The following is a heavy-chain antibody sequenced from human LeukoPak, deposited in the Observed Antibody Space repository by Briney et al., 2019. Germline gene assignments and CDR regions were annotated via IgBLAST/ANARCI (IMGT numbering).Heavy chain of an antibody. V-gene: IGHV4-34*01. J-gene: IGHJ6*03. D-gene: IGHD2-2*02. CDR3: ARVVVPAALPRIYYYYYMDV. Sequence: SETLSLTCAVYGGSFSGYYWSWIRQPPGKGLEWIGEINHSGSTNYNPSLKSRVTILVDTSKNQFSLKLSSVTAADTAVYYCARVVVPAALPRIYYYYYMDVWGKGTTVTVSS. CDR1: GGSFSGYY. CDR2: INHSGST.